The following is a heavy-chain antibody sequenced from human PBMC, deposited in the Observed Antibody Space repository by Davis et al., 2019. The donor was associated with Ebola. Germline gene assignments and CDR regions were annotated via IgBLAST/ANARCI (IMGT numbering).Heavy chain of an antibody. V-gene: IGHV4-39*01. CDR2: IYYSGST. CDR1: GGSISSSSYY. Sequence: SETLSLTCTVSGGSISSSSYYWGWIRQPPGKGLEWIGSIYYSGSTYYNPSLKSRVTISVDTSKNQFSLKLSSVTAADTAVYYCASPPGYYGMDVWGQGTTVTVSS. CDR3: ASPPGYYGMDV. J-gene: IGHJ6*02.